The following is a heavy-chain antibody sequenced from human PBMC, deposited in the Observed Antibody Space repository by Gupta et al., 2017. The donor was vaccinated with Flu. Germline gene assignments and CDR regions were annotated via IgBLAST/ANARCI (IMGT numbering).Heavy chain of an antibody. CDR2: IGGSGETI. Sequence: GMSWVRQARGKGLEWGSHIGGSGETIYYAEAVKGRFTSYRDKAENERYIQKNSMRAEDTAVYYFARKPWGWLESYYYMDGGSKGNTVNVYS. CDR1: G. J-gene: IGHJ6*03. CDR3: ARKPWGWLESYYYMDG. V-gene: IGHV3-48*03. D-gene: IGHD6-19*01.